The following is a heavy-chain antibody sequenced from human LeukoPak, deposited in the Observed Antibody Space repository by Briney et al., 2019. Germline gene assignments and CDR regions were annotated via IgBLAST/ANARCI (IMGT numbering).Heavy chain of an antibody. CDR2: ISWNSGAI. D-gene: IGHD2-15*01. CDR3: VKGFCDVSGCYAGLGPADY. CDR1: GFSFADYA. V-gene: IGHV3-9*01. Sequence: GRSLRLSCASSGFSFADYAIHWVRQAPGKGLEWVSGISWNSGAINYADSVKGRFTISRDNSKNSLYLQMTSPSPEETAIYYCVKGFCDVSGCYAGLGPADYWGRGTLVSVSS. J-gene: IGHJ4*02.